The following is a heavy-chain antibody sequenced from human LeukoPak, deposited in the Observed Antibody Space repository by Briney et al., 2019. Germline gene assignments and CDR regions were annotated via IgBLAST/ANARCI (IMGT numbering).Heavy chain of an antibody. Sequence: PGGSLRLSCAASGFTFSSYSMNWVRQAPGKGLEWVSSISSSSSYIYYAGSVKGRFTISRDNAKNSLYLQMNSLRAEDTAVYYCARGLPRGYSYGQNWFDPWGQGTLVTVSS. J-gene: IGHJ5*02. CDR1: GFTFSSYS. CDR2: ISSSSSYI. V-gene: IGHV3-21*01. CDR3: ARGLPRGYSYGQNWFDP. D-gene: IGHD5-18*01.